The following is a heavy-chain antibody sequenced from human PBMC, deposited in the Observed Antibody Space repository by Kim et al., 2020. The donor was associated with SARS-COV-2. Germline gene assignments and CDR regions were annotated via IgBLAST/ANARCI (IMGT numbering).Heavy chain of an antibody. V-gene: IGHV4-39*01. CDR1: GGSISSSSYY. D-gene: IGHD2-15*01. CDR3: ASLSLGWTNYYYYGMDV. Sequence: SETLSLTCTVSGGSISSSSYYWGWIRQPPGKGLEWIGSIYYSGSTYYNPSLKSRVTISVDTSKNQFSLKLSSVTAADTAVYYCASLSLGWTNYYYYGMDVWGQGPSVTVSS. J-gene: IGHJ6*02. CDR2: IYYSGST.